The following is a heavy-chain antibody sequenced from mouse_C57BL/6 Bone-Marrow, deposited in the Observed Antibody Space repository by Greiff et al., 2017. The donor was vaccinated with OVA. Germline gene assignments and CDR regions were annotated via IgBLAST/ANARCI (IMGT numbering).Heavy chain of an antibody. CDR2: IDPSDSYT. J-gene: IGHJ2*01. CDR1: GYTFTSYW. Sequence: QVQLKQPGAELVKPGASVKLSCKASGYTFTSYWMQWVKQRPGQGLEWIGEIDPSDSYTNYNQKFKGKATLTVDTSSSTAYMQLSSLTSEDSAVYYCARATTAYYFDYWGQGTTLTVSS. CDR3: ARATTAYYFDY. D-gene: IGHD1-2*01. V-gene: IGHV1-50*01.